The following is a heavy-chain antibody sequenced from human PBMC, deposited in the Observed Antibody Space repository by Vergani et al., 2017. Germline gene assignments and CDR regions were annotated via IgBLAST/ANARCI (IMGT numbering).Heavy chain of an antibody. CDR2: IYYSGST. CDR3: AGAYGYPTLDY. Sequence: QVQLQESGPGLVKPSETLSLTCTVSGGSISSHYWSWIRQPPGKGLEWIGYIYYSGSTNYNPSLKSRVTISVDTSKNQFSLKLISVTAADTAVYYCAGAYGYPTLDYWGQGTLVTVSS. J-gene: IGHJ4*02. CDR1: GGSISSHY. V-gene: IGHV4-59*11. D-gene: IGHD5-18*01.